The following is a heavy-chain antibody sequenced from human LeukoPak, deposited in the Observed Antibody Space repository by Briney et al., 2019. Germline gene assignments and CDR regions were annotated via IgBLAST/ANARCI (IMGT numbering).Heavy chain of an antibody. CDR1: GFTFSRYN. CDR2: ISSSSIYI. V-gene: IGHV3-21*04. D-gene: IGHD3-16*01. Sequence: GGSLRLSCAASGFTFSRYNMNWVRQAPGKGLEWVSSISSSSIYIYYADSVKGRFTISRDNAKSSLYLQMNSLRAEDTAVYYCARHVPYYDSDFSAWGMDVWGQGTTVTVSS. J-gene: IGHJ6*02. CDR3: ARHVPYYDSDFSAWGMDV.